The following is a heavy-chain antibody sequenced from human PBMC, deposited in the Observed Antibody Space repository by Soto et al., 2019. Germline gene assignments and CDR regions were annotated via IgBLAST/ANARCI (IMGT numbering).Heavy chain of an antibody. Sequence: EVQLVESGGGLVKPGGSLRLSCAASGFTFSNAWMSWVRQAPGKGLEWVGRIKSKTDGGTTDYAAPVKGRFTISRDNSKNTMYLQKNSLKTEDTAVYYCPTVGYYYSSGYYGYGGQGTLVTVSS. V-gene: IGHV3-15*01. J-gene: IGHJ4*02. D-gene: IGHD3-22*01. CDR2: IKSKTDGGTT. CDR3: PTVGYYYSSGYYGY. CDR1: GFTFSNAW.